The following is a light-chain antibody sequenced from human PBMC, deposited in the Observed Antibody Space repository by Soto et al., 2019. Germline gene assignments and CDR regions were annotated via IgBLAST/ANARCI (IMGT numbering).Light chain of an antibody. J-gene: IGKJ1*01. CDR1: QGIRTD. CDR2: GAS. Sequence: QLTQSPSSLSASVGDRVTITCRASQGIRTDLGWYQQSPGKAPKVLIVGASTLQSGVPSRFSGSGSGTDFTLTISSLQPDDFATYYCQQYGDYSWWTFGQGTKVDIK. CDR3: QQYGDYSWWT. V-gene: IGKV1-6*01.